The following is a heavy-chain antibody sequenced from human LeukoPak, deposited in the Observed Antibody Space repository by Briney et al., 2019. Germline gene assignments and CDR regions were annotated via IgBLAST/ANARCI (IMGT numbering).Heavy chain of an antibody. Sequence: GASVKVSCKASGYTFTAYWLHWVRQAPGQGLQWMGWIKPDSGGPTYAQEFQGRVTMTTDTSTTTAYLELSGLRSDDTAVYYCARGITDRWLDPWGQGTQVTVSS. CDR2: IKPDSGGP. CDR1: GYTFTAYW. J-gene: IGHJ5*02. CDR3: ARGITDRWLDP. V-gene: IGHV1-2*02.